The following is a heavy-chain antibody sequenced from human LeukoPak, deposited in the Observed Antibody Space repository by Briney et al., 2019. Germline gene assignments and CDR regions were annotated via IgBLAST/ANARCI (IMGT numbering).Heavy chain of an antibody. J-gene: IGHJ4*02. Sequence: GSLRLSCAASGFTVSSNYMSWVRQAPGKGLEWIGDIYHSGSTNYSPSLKSRVTISVDKSKNQFSLKLSSLTAADTAAYYCARASSDFDYWGQGTLVTVSS. CDR1: GFTVSSNY. V-gene: IGHV4-4*02. CDR3: ARASSDFDY. CDR2: IYHSGST.